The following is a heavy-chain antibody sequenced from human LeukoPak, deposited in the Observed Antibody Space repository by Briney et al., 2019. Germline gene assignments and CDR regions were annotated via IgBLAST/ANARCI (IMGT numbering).Heavy chain of an antibody. Sequence: YPGGSLRLSCAASAFTFSSYGMHWVRQAPGKGLEWVAFIRYDGSNKYYADSVKGRFTISRDNAKKSLYLQMNSLRAEDTAVYYCARGGEMATHLFYCFDYWGQGTQVTVSS. D-gene: IGHD5-24*01. CDR2: IRYDGSNK. J-gene: IGHJ4*02. CDR1: AFTFSSYG. CDR3: ARGGEMATHLFYCFDY. V-gene: IGHV3-30*02.